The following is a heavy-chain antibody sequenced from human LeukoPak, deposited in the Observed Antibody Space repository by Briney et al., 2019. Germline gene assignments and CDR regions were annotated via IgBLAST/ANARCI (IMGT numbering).Heavy chain of an antibody. CDR1: GYTFTSYG. CDR3: ARGLYYDFWSGYSNYYYYMDV. D-gene: IGHD3-3*01. CDR2: ISGYNGNT. V-gene: IGHV1-18*01. J-gene: IGHJ6*03. Sequence: ASVKVSCKASGYTFTSYGINWVRQAPGQGLEWMGGISGYNGNTNYAQKLQGRVTMTTDTSTSTAYMELRSLRSDDTAIYYCARGLYYDFWSGYSNYYYYMDVWGKGTTVTVSS.